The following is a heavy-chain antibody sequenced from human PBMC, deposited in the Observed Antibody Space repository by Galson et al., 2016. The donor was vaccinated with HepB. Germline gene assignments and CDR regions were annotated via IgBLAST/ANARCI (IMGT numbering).Heavy chain of an antibody. CDR3: THSRGAYYGMDV. CDR2: IYPGDSVI. CDR1: GASLSGHSFVNGW. J-gene: IGHJ6*04. Sequence: QSGAEVKKSGESLKISCKVSGASLSGHSFVNGWVGWVRQLPGKGLEWMGIIYPGDSVIMYSPSFEGLVTISADKTNSVAYLQWGSLRASDTAIYFCTHSRGAYYGMDVWGTGTTVAVTS. V-gene: IGHV5-51*01.